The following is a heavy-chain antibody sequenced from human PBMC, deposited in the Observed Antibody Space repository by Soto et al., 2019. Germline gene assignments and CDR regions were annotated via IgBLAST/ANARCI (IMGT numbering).Heavy chain of an antibody. D-gene: IGHD5-12*01. V-gene: IGHV6-1*01. Sequence: SQTLSLTCAISGDSVSSNSAAWNWIRQSPSRGLEWLGRTYYRSKWYNDYAVSVKSRITINPDTSKNQFSLQLNSVTPEDTDVYYCARGLPVDPVATAMFDYWGQGTLVTVSS. CDR3: ARGLPVDPVATAMFDY. CDR2: TYYRSKWYN. CDR1: GDSVSSNSAA. J-gene: IGHJ4*02.